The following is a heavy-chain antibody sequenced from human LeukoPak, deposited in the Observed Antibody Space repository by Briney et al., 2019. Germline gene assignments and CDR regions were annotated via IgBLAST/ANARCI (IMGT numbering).Heavy chain of an antibody. Sequence: PGGSLRLSCAASGLTFSSYAMSWVRQAPGEGLEWVSAISSSGGSTYYPDSVKGRFTISRDNSKNTLYLQMNSLRAEDTAVYYCAKEGQRSSGSYYVYWGQGTLVTVSS. CDR3: AKEGQRSSGSYYVY. CDR1: GLTFSSYA. V-gene: IGHV3-23*01. D-gene: IGHD3-10*01. J-gene: IGHJ4*02. CDR2: ISSSGGST.